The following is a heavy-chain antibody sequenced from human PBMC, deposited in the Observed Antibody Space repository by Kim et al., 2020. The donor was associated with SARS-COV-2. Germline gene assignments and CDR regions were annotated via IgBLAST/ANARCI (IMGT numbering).Heavy chain of an antibody. V-gene: IGHV4-59*08. J-gene: IGHJ6*03. CDR1: GGSISSYY. Sequence: SETLSLTCTVSGGSISSYYWSWIRQPPGKGLEWIGYIYYSGSTNYNPSLKSRVTISVDTSKNQFSLKLSSVTAADTAVYYCARRTVDSSNDYYYYMAAWG. CDR3: ARRTVDSSNDYYYYMAA. D-gene: IGHD6-19*01. CDR2: IYYSGST.